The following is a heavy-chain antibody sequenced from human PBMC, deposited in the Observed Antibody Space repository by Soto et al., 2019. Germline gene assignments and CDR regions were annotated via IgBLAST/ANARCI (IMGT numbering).Heavy chain of an antibody. Sequence: SETLSLTCTVSGGTISRYYWSWIRQPPGKGLEWIGYIYYSGSTDYNPSLKSRVTISVDTSKNQFSLKLSSVTAADTAVYYCARLGYCSGGSCYGGSINPWGQGILVTVSS. CDR1: GGTISRYY. J-gene: IGHJ5*02. V-gene: IGHV4-59*01. D-gene: IGHD2-15*01. CDR3: ARLGYCSGGSCYGGSINP. CDR2: IYYSGST.